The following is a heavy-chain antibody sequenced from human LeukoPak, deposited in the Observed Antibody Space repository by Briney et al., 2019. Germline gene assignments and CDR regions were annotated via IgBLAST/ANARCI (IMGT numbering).Heavy chain of an antibody. Sequence: GGSLRLSCAASGFTFSTYGMSWVRQAPGKGLDWVSGISNTGLTTYYIDSVKGRFTISRDSSKNTLNLQMDSLRTEDTAVYYCAKVRKGVGAFDIWGQGIMVTVSS. CDR1: GFTFSTYG. V-gene: IGHV3-23*01. CDR3: AKVRKGVGAFDI. J-gene: IGHJ3*02. D-gene: IGHD3-16*01. CDR2: ISNTGLTT.